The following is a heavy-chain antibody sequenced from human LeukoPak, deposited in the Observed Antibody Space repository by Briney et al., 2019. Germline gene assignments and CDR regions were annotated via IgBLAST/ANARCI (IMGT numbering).Heavy chain of an antibody. Sequence: PSQTLSLTSNVSDDSISSGDYYWSWIRQPPGKGPEWIGYIYYNGITYYNPSLKSRVALSVDQPKKQFPLKLSSVTAADTAVYYCAGAVTGYYLSHYYFPYWGRGTLLTVSS. CDR2: IYYNGIT. J-gene: IGHJ4*02. CDR3: AGAVTGYYLSHYYFPY. CDR1: DDSISSGDYY. V-gene: IGHV4-30-4*01. D-gene: IGHD3-9*01.